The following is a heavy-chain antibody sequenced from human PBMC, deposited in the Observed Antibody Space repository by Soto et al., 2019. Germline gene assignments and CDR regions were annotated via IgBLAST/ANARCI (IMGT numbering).Heavy chain of an antibody. CDR1: GDSISSGGYY. J-gene: IGHJ6*02. CDR2: IYNSGST. Sequence: QVQLQESGPGLVKPSQTLSLTCTVSGDSISSGGYYWTWIRQHPGKGLGWIGYIYNSGSTYYNPSLKSRVSISVDTSKNQFSLNLNSVTAADTAVYFCAREGGALNVWGQGTTVTVSS. V-gene: IGHV4-31*03. CDR3: AREGGALNV.